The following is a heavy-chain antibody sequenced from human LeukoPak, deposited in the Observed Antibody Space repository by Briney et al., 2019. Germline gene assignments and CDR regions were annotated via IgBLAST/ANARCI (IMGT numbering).Heavy chain of an antibody. V-gene: IGHV1-46*01. Sequence: ASVKVSCKASGYTFTSYDINWVRQATGQGLEWMGIINPSGGSTNYAQKFQGRVTMTRDMSTSTVYMQLSSLRSDDTAVYYCARASGGSYGGAFDYWGQGTLVTVSS. D-gene: IGHD1-26*01. CDR3: ARASGGSYGGAFDY. CDR2: INPSGGST. J-gene: IGHJ4*02. CDR1: GYTFTSYD.